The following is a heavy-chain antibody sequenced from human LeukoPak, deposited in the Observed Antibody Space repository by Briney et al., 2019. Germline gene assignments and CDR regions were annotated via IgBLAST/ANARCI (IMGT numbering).Heavy chain of an antibody. D-gene: IGHD6-19*01. Sequence: GGSLRLSCAASGFTFSSYSMNWVRRAPGKGLEWVSSISSSSSYIYYADSVKGRFTISRDNAKNSLYLQMNSLRAEDTAVYYCARSIAVAGTFLDYWGQGTLVTVSS. CDR3: ARSIAVAGTFLDY. J-gene: IGHJ4*02. CDR1: GFTFSSYS. V-gene: IGHV3-21*01. CDR2: ISSSSSYI.